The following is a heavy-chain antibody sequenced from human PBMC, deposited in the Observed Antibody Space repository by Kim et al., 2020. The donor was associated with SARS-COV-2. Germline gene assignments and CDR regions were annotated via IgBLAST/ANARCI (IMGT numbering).Heavy chain of an antibody. CDR3: ARVVSGYFDY. CDR2: INHSGST. V-gene: IGHV4-34*01. Sequence: SETLSLTCAVYGGSFSGYYWSWIRQPPGKGLEWIGEINHSGSTNYNPSLKSRVTISVDTSKNQFSLKLSSVTAADTAVYYCARVVSGYFDYWGQGTLVTVSS. J-gene: IGHJ4*02. CDR1: GGSFSGYY.